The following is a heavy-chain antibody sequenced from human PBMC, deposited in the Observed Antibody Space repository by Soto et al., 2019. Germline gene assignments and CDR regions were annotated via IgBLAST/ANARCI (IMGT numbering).Heavy chain of an antibody. Sequence: QVQLVQSGAEVRQPASSVKVSCKASGATFSSYAITWVRQAPGQGLEWMGGIVPTVDTSLYAQKFQGRVTITADKFTNTVYMELSSLRSDDTAVYYCVRVVAIPGYPDNWGQGTLVTVSS. D-gene: IGHD5-12*01. CDR3: VRVVAIPGYPDN. J-gene: IGHJ4*02. V-gene: IGHV1-69*14. CDR1: GATFSSYA. CDR2: IVPTVDTS.